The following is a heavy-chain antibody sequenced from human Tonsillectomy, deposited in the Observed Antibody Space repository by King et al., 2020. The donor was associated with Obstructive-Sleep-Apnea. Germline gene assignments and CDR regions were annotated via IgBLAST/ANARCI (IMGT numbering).Heavy chain of an antibody. J-gene: IGHJ6*02. CDR1: GGSISSSSYY. CDR3: ASGDYDILTGSLYYYGMDV. CDR2: IYYSGST. Sequence: LQLQESGPGLVKPSETLSLTCTVSGGSISSSSYYWGWIRQPPGKGLEWIGSIYYSGSTYYNPSLNSRVTISVDTSKNQFSLKLSSVTAADTAVYYCASGDYDILTGSLYYYGMDVWGQGTTVTVSS. D-gene: IGHD3-9*01. V-gene: IGHV4-39*07.